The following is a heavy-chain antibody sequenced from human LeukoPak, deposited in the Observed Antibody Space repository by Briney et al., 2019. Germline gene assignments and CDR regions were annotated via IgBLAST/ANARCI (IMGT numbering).Heavy chain of an antibody. V-gene: IGHV4-4*07. CDR1: GGSTSSYY. Sequence: PSETLSLTCTVSGGSTSSYYWSWIRQPAGKGLEWIGRIYTSGSTNYNPSLKSRVTISVDKSKNQFSLKLSSVTAADTAVYYCARDMGSSTIFGVVPYWYFDLWGRGTLVTVSS. J-gene: IGHJ2*01. CDR2: IYTSGST. D-gene: IGHD3-3*01. CDR3: ARDMGSSTIFGVVPYWYFDL.